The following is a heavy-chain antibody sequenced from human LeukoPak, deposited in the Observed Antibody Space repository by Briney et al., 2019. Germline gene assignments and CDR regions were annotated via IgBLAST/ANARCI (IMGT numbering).Heavy chain of an antibody. CDR2: ISAYNGNT. CDR1: GYTFTSYG. CDR3: ARDGGYDILTGYYGGSWFDP. D-gene: IGHD3-9*01. J-gene: IGHJ5*02. Sequence: ASVKVSCKASGYTFTSYGISWVRQAPGQGLEWMGWISAYNGNTNYAQKLQGRDTMTTDTSTSTAYMELRSLRSDDTAVYYCARDGGYDILTGYYGGSWFDPWGQGTLVTVSS. V-gene: IGHV1-18*01.